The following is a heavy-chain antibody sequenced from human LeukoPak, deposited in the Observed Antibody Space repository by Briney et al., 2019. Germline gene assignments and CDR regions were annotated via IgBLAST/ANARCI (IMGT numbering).Heavy chain of an antibody. CDR1: GFSFSSYN. Sequence: SGGSLRLSCAASGFSFSSYNMNWVRQAPGKELEWVSSISPSSNYIYYADSMKGRFTISRDNAKNSLYLQMSSLRAEDTAVFYCVRERDIGSGFDYWGQGTLVTVSS. CDR3: VRERDIGSGFDY. J-gene: IGHJ4*02. D-gene: IGHD5-12*01. CDR2: ISPSSNYI. V-gene: IGHV3-21*01.